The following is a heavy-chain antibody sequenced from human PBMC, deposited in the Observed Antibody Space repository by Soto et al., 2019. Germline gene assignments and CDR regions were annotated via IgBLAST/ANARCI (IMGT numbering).Heavy chain of an antibody. V-gene: IGHV1-8*01. CDR2: MNPNSGNT. Sequence: ASVKVSCKASGYTFTSYDINWVRQATGQGLEWMGWMNPNSGNTGYAQKFQGRVAMTRNTSISTAYMELSSLRSEDTAVYYCASWAPDGGYFDYWGQGTLVTVSS. D-gene: IGHD4-17*01. CDR3: ASWAPDGGYFDY. J-gene: IGHJ4*02. CDR1: GYTFTSYD.